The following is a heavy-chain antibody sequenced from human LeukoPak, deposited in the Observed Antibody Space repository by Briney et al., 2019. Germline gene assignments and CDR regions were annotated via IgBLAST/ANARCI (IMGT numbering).Heavy chain of an antibody. CDR2: IYTSGST. J-gene: IGHJ4*02. D-gene: IGHD2-8*01. V-gene: IGHV4-4*07. CDR3: ARHPICTNGVCSRGDYFDY. CDR1: GGSISSYY. Sequence: SETLSLTCTVSGGSISSYYWSWIRQPAGKGLEWIGRIYTSGSTNYNPSLKSRVTMSVDTSKNQFSLKLSSVTAADTAVYYCARHPICTNGVCSRGDYFDYWGQGTLVTVSS.